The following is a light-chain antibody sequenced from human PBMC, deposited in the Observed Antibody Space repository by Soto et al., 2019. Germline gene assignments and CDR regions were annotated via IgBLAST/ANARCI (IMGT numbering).Light chain of an antibody. CDR1: QSVLYSSNNKNH. V-gene: IGKV4-1*01. CDR2: WAS. Sequence: DILMTQSPDSLAVSLGERATINCKSSQSVLYSSNNKNHLAWYQQKPGQPPKLLIYWASTRESGVPDRFSGSGSGTDFTLTISSLQAEDVAVYHCQQYYSNSITFGQGTRLEIK. J-gene: IGKJ5*01. CDR3: QQYYSNSIT.